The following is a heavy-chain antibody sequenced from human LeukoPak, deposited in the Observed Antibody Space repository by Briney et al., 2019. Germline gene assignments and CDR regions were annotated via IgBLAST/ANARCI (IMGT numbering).Heavy chain of an antibody. V-gene: IGHV3-43*01. CDR3: AKGVSSYYYYYMDV. CDR1: GFTFDDYT. D-gene: IGHD6-13*01. J-gene: IGHJ6*03. CDR2: ISWDGGST. Sequence: GGSLRLSCAASGFTFDDYTMHWVRQAPGKGLEWVSLISWDGGSTYYADSVKGRFAISRDNSKNSLYLQMNSLRTEDTALYYCAKGVSSYYYYYMDVWGKGTTVTVSS.